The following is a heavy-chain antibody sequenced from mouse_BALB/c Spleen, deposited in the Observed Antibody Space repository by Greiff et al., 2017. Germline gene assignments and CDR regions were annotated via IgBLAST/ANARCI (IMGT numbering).Heavy chain of an antibody. V-gene: IGHV5-12-1*01. J-gene: IGHJ4*01. CDR3: ATLQLGLPYYAMDD. Sequence: EVKLVESGGGLVKPGGSLKLSCAASGFAFSSYDMSWVRQTPEKRLEWVAYISSGGGSTYYPDTVKGRFTISRDNAKNTLYLQMSSLKSEDTAMYYCATLQLGLPYYAMDDWGQGTSGTVSS. CDR1: GFAFSSYD. CDR2: ISSGGGST. D-gene: IGHD3-1*01.